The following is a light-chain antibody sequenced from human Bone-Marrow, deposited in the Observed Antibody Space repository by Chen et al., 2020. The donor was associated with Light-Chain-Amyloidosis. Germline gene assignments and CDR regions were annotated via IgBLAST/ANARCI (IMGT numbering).Light chain of an antibody. CDR3: EVWDRSSDRPV. CDR2: DDS. Sequence: SYVLTQPSSVSVAPGQTATIACGGNNIGSTSVHWYQQTPGQAPLLVVDDDSDRPSGIPERLSGSNSGNTATLTIRRVEAGDEADYYCEVWDRSSDRPVFGGGTKLTVL. CDR1: NIGSTS. V-gene: IGLV3-21*02. J-gene: IGLJ3*02.